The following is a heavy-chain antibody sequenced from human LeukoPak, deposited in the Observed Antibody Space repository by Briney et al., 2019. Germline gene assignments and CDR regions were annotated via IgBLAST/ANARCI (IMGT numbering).Heavy chain of an antibody. CDR2: TKPDGSLI. D-gene: IGHD1-26*01. Sequence: PGGSLRLSCAASGFTFSSYWMTWVRQGPGKGLEWVANTKPDGSLIYYVDSVKGRFTISRDNAKNSLYLQMNSLRAEDTAVYYCAKWELYSGFYYIDYWGQGTLATVSS. J-gene: IGHJ4*02. V-gene: IGHV3-7*01. CDR3: AKWELYSGFYYIDY. CDR1: GFTFSSYW.